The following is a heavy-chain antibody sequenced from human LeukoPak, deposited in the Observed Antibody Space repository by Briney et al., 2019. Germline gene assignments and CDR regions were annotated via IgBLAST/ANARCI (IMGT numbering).Heavy chain of an antibody. J-gene: IGHJ4*02. Sequence: PSETLSLTCTVSGGSISSDDHYWSWIRQPPGKGLEWIAYIYYSGGTYYNPSLRSRVTISVDTSKNQFSLNLSSVTAADTAVYYCARGDSSSWSFKIWGQGTLVTVSS. D-gene: IGHD6-13*01. CDR2: IYYSGGT. CDR3: ARGDSSSWSFKI. CDR1: GGSISSDDHY. V-gene: IGHV4-30-4*01.